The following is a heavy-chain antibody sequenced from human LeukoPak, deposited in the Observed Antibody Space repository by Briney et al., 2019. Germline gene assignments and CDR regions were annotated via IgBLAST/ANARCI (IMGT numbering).Heavy chain of an antibody. J-gene: IGHJ6*03. CDR3: ARDGTSYYYDSSGYSHYYSYYMDV. V-gene: IGHV1-2*06. D-gene: IGHD3-22*01. Sequence: ASVKVSCKASGYTFTGYFIHWVRQAPGQGLEWVGRITTDNGGTNYAQKFQGRVTMTRDTSVTTAYMELSGLRSDDTAVYFCARDGTSYYYDSSGYSHYYSYYMDVWGKGTTITVSS. CDR2: ITTDNGGT. CDR1: GYTFTGYF.